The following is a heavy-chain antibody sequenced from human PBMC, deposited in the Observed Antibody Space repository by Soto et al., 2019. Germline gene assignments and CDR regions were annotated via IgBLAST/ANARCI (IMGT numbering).Heavy chain of an antibody. D-gene: IGHD3-9*01. J-gene: IGHJ2*01. CDR3: ARESHDILTGPPWVWYFDL. CDR2: INDRGSI. Sequence: QVQLQQWGAGPLRPLETLSLTCGVSGGSFSGYYWAWIRQSPGKGLEWIGEINDRGSINYNPSLKSRVSISVDTSKNHYSLNLRSVTAADTAVYSCARESHDILTGPPWVWYFDLWGRGPLVTVSS. CDR1: GGSFSGYY. V-gene: IGHV4-34*01.